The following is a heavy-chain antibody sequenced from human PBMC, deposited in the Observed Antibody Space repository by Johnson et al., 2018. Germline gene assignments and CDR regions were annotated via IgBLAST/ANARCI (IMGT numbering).Heavy chain of an antibody. Sequence: QLVESGPEVKKPGTSVKVSCKASGFTFTSSAVQWVRQARGQRLEWIGWIVVGSGNTNYAQKFQERVTITRDMSTSTAYMELSSLRSEDTAGYYCAAGDSSGYYYFAFDIWGQGTMVTVSS. CDR3: AAGDSSGYYYFAFDI. J-gene: IGHJ3*02. CDR1: GFTFTSSA. CDR2: IVVGSGNT. V-gene: IGHV1-58*01. D-gene: IGHD3-22*01.